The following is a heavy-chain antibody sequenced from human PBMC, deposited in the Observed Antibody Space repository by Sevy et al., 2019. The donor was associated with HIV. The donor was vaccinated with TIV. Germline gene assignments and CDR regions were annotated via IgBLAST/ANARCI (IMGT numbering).Heavy chain of an antibody. CDR1: GFTFNRYW. CDR2: IKLDGSEK. V-gene: IGHV3-7*03. D-gene: IGHD1-26*01. CDR3: ARDCNSATCLWGLDV. J-gene: IGHJ6*02. Sequence: GGSLRLSCAASGFTFNRYWMSWVRQAPGKGLQWVANIKLDGSEKYYLDSVRGRFTISRDNAKNSLYQQMNSLRAEDTAVYYCARDCNSATCLWGLDVWGLGTTVTVSS.